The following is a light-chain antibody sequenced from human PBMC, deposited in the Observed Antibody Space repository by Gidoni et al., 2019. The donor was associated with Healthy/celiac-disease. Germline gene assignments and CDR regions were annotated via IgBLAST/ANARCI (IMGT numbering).Light chain of an antibody. CDR1: QSSSSY. V-gene: IGKV1-39*01. CDR3: QQSYSTPWT. CDR2: AAS. Sequence: DIQLTQSPSSLSASVGDRVTITCRASQSSSSYLNWYQQKPGKAPKLLIYAASSLLSGVPSRFSGSGSGTDFTLTISSLQPEDFATYYCQQSYSTPWTFGQGTKVEIK. J-gene: IGKJ1*01.